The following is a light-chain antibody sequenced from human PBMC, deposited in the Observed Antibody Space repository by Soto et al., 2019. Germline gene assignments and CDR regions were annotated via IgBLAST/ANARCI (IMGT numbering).Light chain of an antibody. J-gene: IGKJ4*01. CDR2: DAS. CDR1: QSVSSSY. V-gene: IGKV3-15*01. CDR3: QQYNKWPLT. Sequence: EIVMSQSPGTLSLSPGERATLSCRASQSVSSSYLAWYQQKPGQAPRLLIYDASTRATGIPARFSGGGSGTEFTLTISSLQSEDFAVYYCQQYNKWPLTFGGGTKVDIK.